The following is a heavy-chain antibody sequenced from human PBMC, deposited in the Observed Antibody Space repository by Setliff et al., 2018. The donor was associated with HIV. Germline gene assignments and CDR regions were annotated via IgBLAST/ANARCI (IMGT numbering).Heavy chain of an antibody. D-gene: IGHD6-19*01. V-gene: IGHV4-34*01. CDR2: VNHSGST. J-gene: IGHJ4*02. CDR1: GGSFSGSY. Sequence: PSETLSLTCAVYGGSFSGSYWSWIRQPPGKDLEWIGEVNHSGSTNHNPSLKSRVTISVDTSKTQFSLKLSSVIAADTAVYYCTTSTVAGLFDYWDQGAPVTVSS. CDR3: TTSTVAGLFDY.